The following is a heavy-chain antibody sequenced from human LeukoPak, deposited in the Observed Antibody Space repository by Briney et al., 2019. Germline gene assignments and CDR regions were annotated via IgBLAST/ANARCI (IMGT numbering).Heavy chain of an antibody. Sequence: ASVKVSCKASGGTLSTYGITWVRQAPGQGLEWMGRIIPILDLANYAQKFQGRVTITVDKSTRTVYMGLSTLTSDDTAVYYCARDGGWLQTQNHYYYHGMDVWGQGTTVTVSS. J-gene: IGHJ6*02. CDR3: ARDGGWLQTQNHYYYHGMDV. CDR1: GGTLSTYG. V-gene: IGHV1-69*04. CDR2: IIPILDLA. D-gene: IGHD5-24*01.